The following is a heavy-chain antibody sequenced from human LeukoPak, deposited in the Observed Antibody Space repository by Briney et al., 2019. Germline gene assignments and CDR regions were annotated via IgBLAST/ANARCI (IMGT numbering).Heavy chain of an antibody. V-gene: IGHV3-53*01. J-gene: IGHJ4*02. CDR2: IYSGGST. CDR1: GFTVSSNY. CDR3: ARVVYYYDSSGFLFDY. Sequence: GGSLRLSFAASGFTVSSNYMSWVRQAPGKGLEWVSVIYSGGSTYYADSVKGRFTISRDNSKNTLYLQMNSLRAEDTAVYYCARVVYYYDSSGFLFDYWGQGTLVTVSS. D-gene: IGHD3-22*01.